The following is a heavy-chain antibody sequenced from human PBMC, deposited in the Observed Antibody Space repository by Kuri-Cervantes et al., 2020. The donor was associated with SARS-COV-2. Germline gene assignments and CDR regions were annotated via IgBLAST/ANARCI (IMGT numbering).Heavy chain of an antibody. J-gene: IGHJ4*02. V-gene: IGHV3-33*01. CDR1: GFTFSSYG. D-gene: IGHD4-11*01. CDR3: ARVTTVTEGY. CDR2: IWCDGSNK. Sequence: GESLKISCAASGFTFSSYGMHWVRQAPGKGLEWVAVIWCDGSNKYYADSVKGRLTISRDNSKNSLYLQMNSLRAEDTAVYYCARVTTVTEGYWGQGTLVTVSS.